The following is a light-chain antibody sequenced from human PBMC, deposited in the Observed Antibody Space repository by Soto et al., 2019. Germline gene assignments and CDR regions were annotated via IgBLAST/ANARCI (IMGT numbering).Light chain of an antibody. Sequence: QSALTQPASVSGSPGQSITISCTGTSSDVGASNYVFWYQQHPAKAPKLMISHVSNRPSGVSNRFSGSKSDNTASLTISGLQAEDEADYSCTSSTTSGTLVFGGGTKVTVL. J-gene: IGLJ2*01. CDR2: HVS. CDR3: TSSTTSGTLV. CDR1: SSDVGASNY. V-gene: IGLV2-14*03.